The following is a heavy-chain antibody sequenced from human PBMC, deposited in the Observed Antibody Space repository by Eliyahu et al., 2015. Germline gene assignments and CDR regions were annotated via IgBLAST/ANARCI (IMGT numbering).Heavy chain of an antibody. CDR3: ARGEVVATIAAFDI. CDR2: IYTSGST. V-gene: IGHV4-61*02. J-gene: IGHJ3*02. Sequence: QVQLQESGPGLVKPSQTLSLTCTVSGGSISSGSYYWSWIRQPAGKGLEWIGRIYTSGSTNYNPPLKSRVTISVDTSKNQFSLKLSSVTAADTAVYYCARGEVVATIAAFDIWGQGTMVTVSS. D-gene: IGHD5-12*01. CDR1: GGSISSGSYY.